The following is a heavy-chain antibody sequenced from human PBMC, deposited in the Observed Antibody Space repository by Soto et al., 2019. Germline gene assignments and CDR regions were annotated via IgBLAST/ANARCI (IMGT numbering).Heavy chain of an antibody. V-gene: IGHV3-23*01. J-gene: IGHJ6*02. Sequence: GGSLILSWAASGCTFSSYAVSWVRPAPGKGLEWVSAISGSGGSTYYADSVKGRFTISRDNSKNTLYLQMNSLRAEDTAVYYCAKDPYAIYGMDVWGQGTTVTVS. CDR3: AKDPYAIYGMDV. CDR2: ISGSGGST. CDR1: GCTFSSYA. D-gene: IGHD2-2*01.